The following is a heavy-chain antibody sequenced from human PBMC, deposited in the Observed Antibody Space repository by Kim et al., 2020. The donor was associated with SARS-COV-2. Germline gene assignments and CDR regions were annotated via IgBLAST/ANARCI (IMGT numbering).Heavy chain of an antibody. V-gene: IGHV3-23*01. CDR2: ISGSGGST. CDR3: AKACPRDQALRDGYDKEAYYYYGMDV. Sequence: GGSLRLSCAASGFTFSSYAMSWVRQAPGKGLEWVSAISGSGGSTYYADSVKGRFTISRDNSKNTLYLQMNSLRAEDTAVYYCAKACPRDQALRDGYDKEAYYYYGMDVWGQGTTVTVSS. J-gene: IGHJ6*02. D-gene: IGHD3-9*01. CDR1: GFTFSSYA.